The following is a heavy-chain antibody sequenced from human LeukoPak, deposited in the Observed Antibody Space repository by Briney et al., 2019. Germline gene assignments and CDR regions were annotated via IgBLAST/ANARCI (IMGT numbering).Heavy chain of an antibody. D-gene: IGHD6-19*01. CDR2: ISGSGGST. V-gene: IGHV3-23*01. CDR3: AKAAVPSYSSGGQYFDY. J-gene: IGHJ4*02. CDR1: QFTFSIYA. Sequence: PGGSLRLSCAASQFTFSIYAMSWVRQAPGKGLEWVSAISGSGGSTLYADSVKGRFTISRDNSKDTMYLKMNSLRAEDTALYYCAKAAVPSYSSGGQYFDYWGQGTLVTVSS.